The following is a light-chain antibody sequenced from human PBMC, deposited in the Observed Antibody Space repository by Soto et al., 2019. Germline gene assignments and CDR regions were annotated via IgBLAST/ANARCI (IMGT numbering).Light chain of an antibody. CDR2: KAS. CDR3: QQYNSYPHT. Sequence: DIQMTQSPSTLSASVGDRVTITCRASQSSSSWLAWYQQKPGKAPKLLIYKASSLESGVPSRFSGSGSGTEFTLTISSLQPDDFATYYCQQYNSYPHTFGGGNKLEIK. V-gene: IGKV1-5*03. CDR1: QSSSSW. J-gene: IGKJ4*01.